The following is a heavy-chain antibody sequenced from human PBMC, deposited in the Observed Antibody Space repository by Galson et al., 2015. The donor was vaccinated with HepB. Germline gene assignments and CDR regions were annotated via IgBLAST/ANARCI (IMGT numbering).Heavy chain of an antibody. CDR1: GFTFSSYG. Sequence: SLRLSCAASGFTFSSYGMHWVRQAPGKGLEWVAVTSFDGSNKYYADSVKGRFTISRDNSKNTLYLQMNSLRAEDTAVYFCARDRYSSNWYFHYGMDVWGQGTTVTVSS. CDR2: TSFDGSNK. J-gene: IGHJ6*02. CDR3: ARDRYSSNWYFHYGMDV. V-gene: IGHV3-30*03. D-gene: IGHD6-13*01.